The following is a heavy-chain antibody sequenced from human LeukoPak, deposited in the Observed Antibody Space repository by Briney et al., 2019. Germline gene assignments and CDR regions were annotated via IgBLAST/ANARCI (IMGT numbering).Heavy chain of an antibody. J-gene: IGHJ5*02. CDR2: INHSGST. Sequence: SETLSLTCAVYGRSFSGYYWSWIRQPPGKGLEWIGEINHSGSTNYNPSLKSRVTISVDTSKNQFSLKLSSVTAADTAVYYCARGGAYYDFWSGYYTDWFDPWGQGTLVTVSS. D-gene: IGHD3-3*01. CDR1: GRSFSGYY. V-gene: IGHV4-34*01. CDR3: ARGGAYYDFWSGYYTDWFDP.